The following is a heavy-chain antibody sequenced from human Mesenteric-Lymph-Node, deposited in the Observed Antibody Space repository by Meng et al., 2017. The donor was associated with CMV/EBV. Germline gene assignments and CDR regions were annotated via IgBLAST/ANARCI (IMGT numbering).Heavy chain of an antibody. CDR2: ISGSGGST. CDR3: ASLDFWSGWNDY. J-gene: IGHJ4*02. CDR1: GFTFSSNA. V-gene: IGHV3-23*01. Sequence: GESLKISCVASGFTFSSNAMNWVRQAPGKGLEWVSVISGSGGSTYYADSVKGRFTISRDISKNTLYLQMNSLRAEDTAVYYCASLDFWSGWNDYWGQGTLVTVSS. D-gene: IGHD3-3*01.